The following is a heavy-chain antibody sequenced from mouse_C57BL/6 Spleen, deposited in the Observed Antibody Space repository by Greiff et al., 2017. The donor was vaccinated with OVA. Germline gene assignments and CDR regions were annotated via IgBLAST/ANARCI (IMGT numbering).Heavy chain of an antibody. Sequence: DVQLQESGPGLVKPSQSLSLTCSVTGYSITSGYYWNWIRQFPGNKLEWMGYISYDGSNNYNPSLKNRISITRDTSKNQFFLRLNSVTTEDTATYYCAREVGVGGGPSDYWGQGTTLTVSS. D-gene: IGHD1-1*02. CDR1: GYSITSGYY. J-gene: IGHJ2*01. CDR2: ISYDGSN. CDR3: AREVGVGGGPSDY. V-gene: IGHV3-6*01.